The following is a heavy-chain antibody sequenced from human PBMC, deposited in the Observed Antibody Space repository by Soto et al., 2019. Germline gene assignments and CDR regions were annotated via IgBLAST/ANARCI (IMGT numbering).Heavy chain of an antibody. CDR2: INPSGGST. J-gene: IGHJ6*02. CDR3: ARDGGNSTRSAYMIGVLRGYYYGMEV. D-gene: IGHD3-22*01. V-gene: IGHV1-46*01. Sequence: GASVKVSCKASGYTFTSYYMHWVRQSPGQGLEWMGIINPSGGSTSYAQKFQGRVTMTRDTSTSTVYMELSSLRAEDTAVYYCARDGGNSTRSAYMIGVLRGYYYGMEVWGQGTTVTVTS. CDR1: GYTFTSYY.